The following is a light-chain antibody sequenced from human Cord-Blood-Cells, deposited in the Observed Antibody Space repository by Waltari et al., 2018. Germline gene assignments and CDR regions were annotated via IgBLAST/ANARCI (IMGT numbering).Light chain of an antibody. CDR1: SSNIGAGYD. CDR3: QSYDSSLSGWV. J-gene: IGLJ3*02. V-gene: IGLV1-40*01. CDR2: GNS. Sequence: QSVLTQPPSVSGAPGQRVTISCTGSSSNIGAGYDVHWYQQLPGTAPKLLIYGNSNRPSGVPERFSGSKSGTSASLASTGLQAEDEADYYCQSYDSSLSGWVFGGGTKLTVL.